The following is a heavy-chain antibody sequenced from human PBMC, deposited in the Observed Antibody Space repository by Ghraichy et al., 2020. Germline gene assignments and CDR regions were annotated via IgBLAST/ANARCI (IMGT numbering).Heavy chain of an antibody. J-gene: IGHJ6*02. Sequence: SVKVSCKASGGTFSSYAISWVRQAPGQGLEWMGGIIPIFGTANYAQKFQGRVTITADESTSTAYMELSSLRSEDTAVYYCASRDGYNLDYYYYGMDVWGQGTTVTVSS. V-gene: IGHV1-69*13. CDR3: ASRDGYNLDYYYYGMDV. D-gene: IGHD5-24*01. CDR1: GGTFSSYA. CDR2: IIPIFGTA.